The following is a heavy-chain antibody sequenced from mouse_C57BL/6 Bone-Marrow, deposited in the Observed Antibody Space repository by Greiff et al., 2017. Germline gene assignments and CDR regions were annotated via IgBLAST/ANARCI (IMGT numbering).Heavy chain of an antibody. J-gene: IGHJ1*03. CDR2: INPSSGYT. Sequence: QVQLQQSGAELARPGASVKMSCKASGYTFTSYTMHWVNQRPGQGLEWIGYINPSSGYTKYNQKFKDKATLTADKSSSTAYMQLSSLTSEDSAVDYCARGHNLLLRPVWDCWYFDVWGTATTVTDSS. CDR3: ARGHNLLLRPVWDCWYFDV. CDR1: GYTFTSYT. D-gene: IGHD1-1*01. V-gene: IGHV1-4*01.